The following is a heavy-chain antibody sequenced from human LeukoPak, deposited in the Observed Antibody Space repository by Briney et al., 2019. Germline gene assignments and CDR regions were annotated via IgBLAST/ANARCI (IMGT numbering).Heavy chain of an antibody. CDR3: ARVYCTATSCYFPLKGFDP. D-gene: IGHD2-2*01. Sequence: SETLSLTCTVSGGSINSGGYYWNWIRQHPGKGLECIGYIYYSERTFYNPSLKSRSAMSVDTSKNQFSQRLSSVTAADTAVYYCARVYCTATSCYFPLKGFDPWGQRTRVTVSS. V-gene: IGHV4-31*03. CDR2: IYYSERT. J-gene: IGHJ5*02. CDR1: GGSINSGGYY.